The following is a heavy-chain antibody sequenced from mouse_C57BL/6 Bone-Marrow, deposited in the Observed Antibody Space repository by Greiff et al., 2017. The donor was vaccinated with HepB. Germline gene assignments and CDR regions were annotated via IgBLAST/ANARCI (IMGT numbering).Heavy chain of an antibody. Sequence: VQVVESGAELVRPGTSVKMSCKASGYTFTNYWIGWAKQRPGHGLEWIGDIYPGGGYTNYNEKFKGKATLTADKSSSTAYMQFSSLTSEDSAIYYCARWFPAMDYWGQGTSVTVSS. D-gene: IGHD2-2*01. CDR3: ARWFPAMDY. V-gene: IGHV1-63*01. CDR2: IYPGGGYT. J-gene: IGHJ4*01. CDR1: GYTFTNYW.